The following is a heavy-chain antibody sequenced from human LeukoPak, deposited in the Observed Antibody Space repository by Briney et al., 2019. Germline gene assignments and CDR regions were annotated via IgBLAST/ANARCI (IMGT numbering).Heavy chain of an antibody. CDR1: GFTFSSYA. Sequence: GGSLRLSCAASGFTFSSYAMGWVRQAPGKGLEWVSAISGSGGSTYYADSVKGRFTISRDNSKNTLYLQMNSLRAEDTAVYYCAKVGGWELLRGGYFDYWGQGTLVTVSS. CDR3: AKVGGWELLRGGYFDY. V-gene: IGHV3-23*01. J-gene: IGHJ4*02. D-gene: IGHD1-26*01. CDR2: ISGSGGST.